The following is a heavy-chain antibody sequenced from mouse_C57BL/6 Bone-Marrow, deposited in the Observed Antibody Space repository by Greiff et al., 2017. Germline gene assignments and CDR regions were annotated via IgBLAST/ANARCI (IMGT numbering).Heavy chain of an antibody. J-gene: IGHJ3*01. Sequence: QVQLQQPGAELVKPGASVKLSCKASGYTFTSYWMQWVKQRPGQGLEWIGEIDPSDSYTNYNQKFKGKATLTVDTSSSTAYMQLSSLTSEDSAVDYCAREDSNYWFAYWGQGTLVTVSA. D-gene: IGHD2-5*01. CDR3: AREDSNYWFAY. CDR1: GYTFTSYW. V-gene: IGHV1-50*01. CDR2: IDPSDSYT.